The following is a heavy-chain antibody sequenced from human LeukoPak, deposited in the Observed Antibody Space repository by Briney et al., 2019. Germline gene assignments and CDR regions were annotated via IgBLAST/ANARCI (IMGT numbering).Heavy chain of an antibody. V-gene: IGHV3-74*01. CDR3: ARDGLHAAADF. J-gene: IGHJ4*02. D-gene: IGHD6-25*01. CDR1: GFTFSRTS. Sequence: GRSLRLSCTVSGFTFSRTSMRWVRQAPGKGLVWVSHINGDGTSTNYAASVKGRFTISNDNAKNRLFLHMNSLPVQAPAVYSFARDGLHAAADFWGQGTLVTVSS. CDR2: INGDGTST.